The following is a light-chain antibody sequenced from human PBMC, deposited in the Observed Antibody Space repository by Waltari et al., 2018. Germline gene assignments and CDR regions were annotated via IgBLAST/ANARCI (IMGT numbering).Light chain of an antibody. J-gene: IGKJ2*01. CDR1: QSVLYRSNNKNY. CDR2: WAS. CDR3: QQYYSTPPYA. Sequence: DIVMTQSPDSLAVSLGERATINRKSSQSVLYRSNNKNYLAWYQQKPGQPPKLLIYWASTRESGVPDRFSGSGSGTDFTLTISSLQAEDVAVYYCQQYYSTPPYAFGQGTKLEIK. V-gene: IGKV4-1*01.